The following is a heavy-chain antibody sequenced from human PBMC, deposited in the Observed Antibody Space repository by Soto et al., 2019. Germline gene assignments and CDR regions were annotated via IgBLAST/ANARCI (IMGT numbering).Heavy chain of an antibody. J-gene: IGHJ4*02. D-gene: IGHD1-26*01. CDR2: INAGNGNT. CDR1: GYTFTSYA. Sequence: ASVKVSCKASGYTFTSYAMHWVRQAPGQRLEWMGWINAGNGNTKYSQKFQGRVTITRDTSASTAYMELSSLRSEDTAVYYCARGPIGATYFDYWGQGTLVPVSS. CDR3: ARGPIGATYFDY. V-gene: IGHV1-3*01.